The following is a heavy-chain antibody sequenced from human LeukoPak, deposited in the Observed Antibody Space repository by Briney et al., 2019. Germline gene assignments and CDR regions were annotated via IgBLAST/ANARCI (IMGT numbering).Heavy chain of an antibody. D-gene: IGHD2-2*01. Sequence: GGSLRLSCAASGFTFSSYSMNWVRQAPGKGLEWISTITRFTGTTYYADSVKGRFTISRGDSNNTLYLQMNNLRAGDTAVYYCARDTRLMYYFDFWGQGALVTVSS. CDR3: ARDTRLMYYFDF. CDR1: GFTFSSYS. V-gene: IGHV3-21*04. J-gene: IGHJ4*02. CDR2: ITRFTGTT.